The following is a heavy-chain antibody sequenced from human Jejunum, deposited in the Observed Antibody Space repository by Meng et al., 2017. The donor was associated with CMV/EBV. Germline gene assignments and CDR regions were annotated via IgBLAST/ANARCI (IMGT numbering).Heavy chain of an antibody. CDR2: IRYDGGER. CDR1: GFNFKDYW. Sequence: LRISCAASGFNFKDYWRDWVRQAPGRGLEWVDNIRYDGGERYYVNSVEGRFFIYRDNARNSLYLQMNSLRAEDSAIYYCTRALDYWGQGTLVTVSS. V-gene: IGHV3-7*04. CDR3: TRALDY. J-gene: IGHJ4*02.